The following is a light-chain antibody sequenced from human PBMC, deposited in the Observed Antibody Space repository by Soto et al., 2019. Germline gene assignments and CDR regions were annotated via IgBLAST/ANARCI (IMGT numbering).Light chain of an antibody. CDR1: SSNIGAGFD. CDR3: STWDDSLNAVL. V-gene: IGLV1-40*01. Sequence: QPVLTQPPSVSGAPGQRLTISCAGTSSNIGAGFDVHWYQQLPGTAPKLLIYYNNQRPSGVPDRFSGSKSGTSASLAISGLQSEDEADYYCSTWDDSLNAVLFGGGTKVTVL. CDR2: YNN. J-gene: IGLJ2*01.